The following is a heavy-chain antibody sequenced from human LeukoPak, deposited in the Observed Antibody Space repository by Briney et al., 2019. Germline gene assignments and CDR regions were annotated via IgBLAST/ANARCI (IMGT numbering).Heavy chain of an antibody. J-gene: IGHJ4*02. V-gene: IGHV3-30-3*01. CDR2: LSSDGVNK. CDR3: ARDPGTIFDVLNYHFDY. Sequence: GGSLRLSCAASGFTFSSYPMHWGRQTPGKGLEWVAILSSDGVNKRYADSVQGRFTISRDHFKHTLYLQMTSLTAGDTAIYYCARDPGTIFDVLNYHFDYWGQGTLVTVSS. CDR1: GFTFSSYP. D-gene: IGHD3-3*01.